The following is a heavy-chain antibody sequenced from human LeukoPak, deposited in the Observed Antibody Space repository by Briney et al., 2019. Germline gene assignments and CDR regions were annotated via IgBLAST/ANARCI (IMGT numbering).Heavy chain of an antibody. CDR1: GFTFSTHA. CDR3: TRDPPSSGWSFDY. Sequence: GGSLRLSCAASGFTFSTHAMHWVRQAPAKGLEWVAMIWFDGKNTHYVDSVKGRFTISRDNSKNTVDLRMNSLRAEDAAVYYCTRDPPSSGWSFDYWGQGTLVTVSS. V-gene: IGHV3-33*01. D-gene: IGHD6-19*01. CDR2: IWFDGKNT. J-gene: IGHJ4*02.